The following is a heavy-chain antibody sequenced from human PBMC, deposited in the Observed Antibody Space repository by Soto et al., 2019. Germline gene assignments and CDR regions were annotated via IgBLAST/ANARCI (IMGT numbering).Heavy chain of an antibody. V-gene: IGHV2-5*02. Sequence: QITLRESGPTRVKPTQTLTLTCTFSGFSLSARPVAVGWIRQPPGKALERLALIYWDDYKRYSPSLRSRLTNTKDTSKNQVGLTMTNMDPLDTAIYYCVHRAGIDGNWNGGYFDYWGQGALVTVSS. CDR1: GFSLSARPVA. CDR2: IYWDDYK. D-gene: IGHD1-1*01. J-gene: IGHJ4*02. CDR3: VHRAGIDGNWNGGYFDY.